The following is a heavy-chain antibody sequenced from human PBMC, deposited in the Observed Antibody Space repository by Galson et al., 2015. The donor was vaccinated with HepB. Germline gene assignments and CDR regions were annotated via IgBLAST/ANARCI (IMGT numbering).Heavy chain of an antibody. Sequence: SLRLSCAASGFTFSSYSMNWVRQAPGKGLEWVSSISSSSSYIYYADSVKGRFTISRDNAHNSLYLQMNSLRAEDTAVYYCARDHWAWGITMVRGVLFDLWGRGTRVTVSS. D-gene: IGHD3-10*01. J-gene: IGHJ2*01. CDR2: ISSSSSYI. V-gene: IGHV3-21*01. CDR3: ARDHWAWGITMVRGVLFDL. CDR1: GFTFSSYS.